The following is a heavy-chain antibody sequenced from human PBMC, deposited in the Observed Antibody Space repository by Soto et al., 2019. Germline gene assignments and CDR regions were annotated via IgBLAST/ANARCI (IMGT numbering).Heavy chain of an antibody. V-gene: IGHV2-5*02. J-gene: IGHJ5*02. CDR1: GFSLSTSGVG. Sequence: QITLKESGPTLVNPTQTLTLTCTFSGFSLSTSGVGVGWIRQPPGKALEWLALIYWDDDKRYSPSLKSRLTITKDTSKNQVVLTMTNMDPVDTATYYCAHNLVVVAATRVQFRKWFDPWGQGTLVTVSS. CDR3: AHNLVVVAATRVQFRKWFDP. D-gene: IGHD2-15*01. CDR2: IYWDDDK.